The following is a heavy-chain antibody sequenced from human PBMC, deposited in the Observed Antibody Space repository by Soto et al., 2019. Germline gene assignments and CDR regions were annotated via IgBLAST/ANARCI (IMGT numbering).Heavy chain of an antibody. CDR2: IYTSGTT. D-gene: IGHD1-26*01. Sequence: SETLSLTCTVSGGSINGYYWTWTRQPAGKGLEWIGRIYTSGTTSYNPSLKSRVTMSLDTSKNQFSLRLTSVTAEDTAVYYCARDSVGISSPGVYWGRGTLVTVSS. J-gene: IGHJ4*02. V-gene: IGHV4-4*07. CDR3: ARDSVGISSPGVY. CDR1: GGSINGYY.